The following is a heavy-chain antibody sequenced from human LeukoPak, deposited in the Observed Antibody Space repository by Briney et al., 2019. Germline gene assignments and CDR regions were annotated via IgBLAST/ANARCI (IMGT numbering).Heavy chain of an antibody. CDR1: GGSISSYF. J-gene: IGHJ3*01. CDR2: VHSSGSP. D-gene: IGHD3-10*01. CDR3: ARAYYGSGIVNAFDV. V-gene: IGHV4-4*07. Sequence: SETLSLTCTVSGGSISSYFWSWVRQPAGKGLEWIGRVHSSGSPSYNPSLMTRVTMSVDTSKNQFSLKLSSVTAADTAVYYCARAYYGSGIVNAFDVWGQGTMVTVSS.